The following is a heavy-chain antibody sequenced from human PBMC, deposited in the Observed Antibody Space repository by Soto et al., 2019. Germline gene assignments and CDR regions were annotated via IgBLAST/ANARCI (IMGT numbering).Heavy chain of an antibody. J-gene: IGHJ6*02. D-gene: IGHD5-18*01. Sequence: ESLKTSFKGSGYSFTSYWNCWVRQIPEKGQEWMGIIYPGHSDTRYSPSFQGQVTISADKSISTAYLQWSSLKASDTSMYYCASTARYSYWLHNYYGMDVWGQGTTVPVSS. CDR3: ASTARYSYWLHNYYGMDV. CDR2: IYPGHSDT. CDR1: GYSFTSYW. V-gene: IGHV5-51*01.